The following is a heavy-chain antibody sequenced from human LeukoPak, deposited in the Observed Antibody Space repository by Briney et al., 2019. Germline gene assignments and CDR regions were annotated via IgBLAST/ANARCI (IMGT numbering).Heavy chain of an antibody. Sequence: SQTLSLTCTVSGGSISSGGYYWSWIRQHPGKGLEWIGYIYYSGSTYYNPSLKSRVTISVDTSKNQFSLKLSSVTAADTAVYYCARIPRSYYYYYYMDVWGKGTTVTVSS. D-gene: IGHD2-2*01. V-gene: IGHV4-31*03. J-gene: IGHJ6*03. CDR3: ARIPRSYYYYYYMDV. CDR2: IYYSGST. CDR1: GGSISSGGYY.